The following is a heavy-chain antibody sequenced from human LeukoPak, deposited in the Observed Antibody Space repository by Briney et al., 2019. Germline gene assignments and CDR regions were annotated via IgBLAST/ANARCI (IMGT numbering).Heavy chain of an antibody. V-gene: IGHV4-4*07. CDR3: AKDGPSTHYYYYYIDV. D-gene: IGHD2-2*01. CDR2: IYTSGST. J-gene: IGHJ6*03. Sequence: SETLSLTCTVSGGSISSYYWSWIRQPAGKGLEWIGRIYTSGSTNYNPSLKSRFTMSVDTSKNQFSLKMRSVTAADTAVYYCAKDGPSTHYYYYYIDVWGKGTTVTISS. CDR1: GGSISSYY.